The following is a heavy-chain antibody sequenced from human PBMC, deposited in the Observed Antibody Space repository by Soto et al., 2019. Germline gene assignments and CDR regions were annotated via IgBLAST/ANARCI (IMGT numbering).Heavy chain of an antibody. CDR2: IDSSGEK. CDR3: ARRHLAVAVSPWFDP. CDR1: GLSITDSEMG. Sequence: QVTLKESGPVLVKLTETLTLRCTVSGLSITDSEMGVSWIRQHPGQPLEWLAHIDSSGEKSYRTFLKSRLAISKDTSKSQIVLTMTNMDPADTATYYCARRHLAVAVSPWFDPWGQGIPVTVSS. J-gene: IGHJ5*02. D-gene: IGHD6-19*01. V-gene: IGHV2-26*01.